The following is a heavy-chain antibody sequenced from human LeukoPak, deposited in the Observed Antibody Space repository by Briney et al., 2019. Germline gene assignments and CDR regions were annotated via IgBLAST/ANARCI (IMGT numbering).Heavy chain of an antibody. CDR1: GGSFSGYY. CDR2: INYSGST. D-gene: IGHD1-14*01. V-gene: IGHV4-34*01. J-gene: IGHJ6*03. CDR3: ARGKPHSNYYYYYMDV. Sequence: SETLSLTCAVYGGSFSGYYWSWIRQPPGKGLEWIGEINYSGSTNYNPSLKSRVTISVDTSKNQFSLKLSSVTAADTAVYYCARGKPHSNYYYYYMDVWGKGTTVTVSS.